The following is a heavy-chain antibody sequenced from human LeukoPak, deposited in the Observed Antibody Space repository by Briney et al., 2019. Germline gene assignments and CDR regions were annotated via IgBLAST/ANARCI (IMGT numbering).Heavy chain of an antibody. V-gene: IGHV3-21*01. CDR2: ISSSSSYI. Sequence: GGSLRLSCAASGFTFSSYSMNWVRQAPGKGLEWVSSISSSSSYIYYADSVKGRFTISRDNAKNSLYLQMNSLRAEDTDVYYCARGASGSQLYYYYYMDVWGKGTTVTVSS. D-gene: IGHD1-26*01. CDR1: GFTFSSYS. CDR3: ARGASGSQLYYYYYMDV. J-gene: IGHJ6*03.